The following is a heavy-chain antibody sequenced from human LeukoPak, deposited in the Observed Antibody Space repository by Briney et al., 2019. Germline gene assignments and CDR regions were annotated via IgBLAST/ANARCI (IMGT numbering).Heavy chain of an antibody. J-gene: IGHJ6*03. D-gene: IGHD2-15*01. CDR1: GFTFSSYW. CDR3: ARKWLRYCSGGSCYSNYYYYMDV. V-gene: IGHV3-7*01. CDR2: IKQDGSEK. Sequence: PGGSLRLSCAASGFTFSSYWMSWVRQAPGKGLEWVANIKQDGSEKYYVDSVKGRFTISRDNAKNSLYLQMNSLRAEDTAVYYCARKWLRYCSGGSCYSNYYYYMDVWGKGTTVTVSS.